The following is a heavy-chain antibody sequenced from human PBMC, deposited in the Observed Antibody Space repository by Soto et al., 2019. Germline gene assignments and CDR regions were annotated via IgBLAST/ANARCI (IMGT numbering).Heavy chain of an antibody. CDR1: GYSFAVYW. CDR3: ARQIYDSDTGPNFQYYFDS. D-gene: IGHD3-22*01. V-gene: IGHV5-10-1*01. J-gene: IGHJ4*02. CDR2: IDPSDSQT. Sequence: GESLKISCKGSGYSFAVYWITWVRRKPGKGLEWMGRIDPSDSQTYYSPSFRGRVTISVTKSITTVFLQWSSLRASDTAMYYCARQIYDSDTGPNFQYYFDSWGQGTPVTVSS.